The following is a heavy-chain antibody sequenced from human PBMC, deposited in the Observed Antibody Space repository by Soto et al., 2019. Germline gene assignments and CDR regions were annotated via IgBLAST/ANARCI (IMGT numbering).Heavy chain of an antibody. CDR2: ISSSSSYI. CDR3: ARGSITIFGVVIAPYYYYYMDV. D-gene: IGHD3-3*01. J-gene: IGHJ6*03. CDR1: GFTFSSYS. Sequence: GGSLRLSCAASGFTFSSYSMNWVRQAPGKGLEWVSSISSSSSYIYYADSVKGRFTISRDNAKNSLYLQMNSLRAEDTAVYYCARGSITIFGVVIAPYYYYYMDVWGKGTTVTVSS. V-gene: IGHV3-21*01.